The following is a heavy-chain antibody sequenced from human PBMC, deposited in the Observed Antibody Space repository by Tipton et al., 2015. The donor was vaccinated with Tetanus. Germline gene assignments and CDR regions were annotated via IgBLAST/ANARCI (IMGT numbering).Heavy chain of an antibody. Sequence: TLSLTCTVSGASINSGGYLWTWVRQHPGKGLEWIGYIYYTERTSYNPSLKSRVTISVDTSKNQITLTLKSVTAADTALYYCAGDGEKIMTSDRRQRRATNYYYHYGLDVWGQGTTVTVSS. V-gene: IGHV4-31*03. J-gene: IGHJ6*02. CDR3: AGDGEKIMTSDRRQRRATNYYYHYGLDV. CDR1: GASINSGGYL. D-gene: IGHD3-10*01. CDR2: IYYTERT.